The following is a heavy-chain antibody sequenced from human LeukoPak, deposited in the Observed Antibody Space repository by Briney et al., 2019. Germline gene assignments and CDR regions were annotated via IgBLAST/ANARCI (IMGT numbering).Heavy chain of an antibody. Sequence: SETLSLTCAVSGGSISSGGYSWSWIRQPPGKGLEWIGYIYHSGSTYYNPSLKSRVTISVDRSKNQFSLKLSSVTAADTAVYYCARGDDSSGYYTIDYWGQGTLVTVSS. D-gene: IGHD3-22*01. CDR1: GGSISSGGYS. J-gene: IGHJ4*02. V-gene: IGHV4-30-2*01. CDR2: IYHSGST. CDR3: ARGDDSSGYYTIDY.